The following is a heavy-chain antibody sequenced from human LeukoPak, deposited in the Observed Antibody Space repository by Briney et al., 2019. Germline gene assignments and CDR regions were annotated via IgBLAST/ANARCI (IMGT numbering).Heavy chain of an antibody. J-gene: IGHJ6*02. Sequence: PSQTLSLTCTVSGGSISSGDYYWSWIRQPPGKGLEWIGYIYYSGSTYYNPSLKSRITMSVDTSKNQFSLQLRSMTAADTAVYFCARATDDEFYLYYGMDVWGQGTTVTVSS. CDR1: GGSISSGDYY. CDR2: IYYSGST. V-gene: IGHV4-30-4*01. CDR3: ARATDDEFYLYYGMDV. D-gene: IGHD3-16*01.